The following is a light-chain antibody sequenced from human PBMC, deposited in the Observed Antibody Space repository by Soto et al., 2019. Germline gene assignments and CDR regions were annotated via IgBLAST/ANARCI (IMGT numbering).Light chain of an antibody. CDR3: QQYNSYSQT. J-gene: IGKJ1*01. V-gene: IGKV1-5*01. Sequence: DIQMTQSPSSVSASVGDRVTMTCRASQGISSWLAWYQQKPGKAPKLLIYDASSLESGVPSRFSGSGSGTEFTLTISSLQPDDFATYYCQQYNSYSQTFGQGTKVDIK. CDR1: QGISSW. CDR2: DAS.